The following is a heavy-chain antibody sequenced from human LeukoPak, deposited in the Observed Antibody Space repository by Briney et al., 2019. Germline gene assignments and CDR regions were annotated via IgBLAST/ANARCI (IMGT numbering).Heavy chain of an antibody. CDR2: ISGSGGST. D-gene: IGHD2-21*02. CDR1: GFTFRNYA. CDR3: AKAGDSTRTYNWFDP. V-gene: IGHV3-23*01. J-gene: IGHJ5*02. Sequence: GGSLRLSCAASGFTFRNYAMSWVRQSPGKGLNWVSGISGSGGSTYYADSVKGRFTISRDNSKNTLYLQMNSLRAEDTAVYYCAKAGDSTRTYNWFDPWGQGTLVTVSS.